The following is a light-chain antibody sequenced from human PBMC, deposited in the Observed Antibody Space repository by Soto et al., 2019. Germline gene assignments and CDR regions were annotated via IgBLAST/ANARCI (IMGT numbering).Light chain of an antibody. Sequence: EIVLTQSPATLSLSPGERATLSCRASQSVSSYLTWYQQKPGKAPRLLIYDASNRATGIPARFSGSGSGTDFTLTISSLEPEDFAFYYCQQRSNWPPAFGQGTRLEIK. J-gene: IGKJ5*01. CDR1: QSVSSY. CDR2: DAS. CDR3: QQRSNWPPA. V-gene: IGKV3-11*01.